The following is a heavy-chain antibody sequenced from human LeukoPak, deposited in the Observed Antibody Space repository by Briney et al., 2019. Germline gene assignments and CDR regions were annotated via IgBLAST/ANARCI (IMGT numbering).Heavy chain of an antibody. CDR2: ISSGGST. J-gene: IGHJ4*02. D-gene: IGHD5-12*01. Sequence: SETLSLTCTVSGASISRYFWNWIRQPPGKELEWIGYISSGGSTNYNPSLKSRVTISVDTSKNQFSLKLTSATAADTAVYYCARGDDYKSTLFDYWGQGTLVTVSS. V-gene: IGHV4-59*01. CDR3: ARGDDYKSTLFDY. CDR1: GASISRYF.